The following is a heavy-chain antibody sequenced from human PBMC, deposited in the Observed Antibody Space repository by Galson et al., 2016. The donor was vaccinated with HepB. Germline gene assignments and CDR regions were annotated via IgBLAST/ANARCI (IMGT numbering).Heavy chain of an antibody. D-gene: IGHD3-16*02. J-gene: IGHJ6*01. CDR2: ISYHGRNE. CDR1: TFTFGDYG. CDR3: ARDRNSRYGHSQHGMDV. V-gene: IGHV3-30*03. Sequence: SLRLSCAASTFTFGDYGIHWVRQAPGKGLEWVAFISYHGRNEYYADSVKGRFTLSRDNYRNTLYLQMSSLRPEDTAVYYCARDRNSRYGHSQHGMDVWGQGTTVIVSS.